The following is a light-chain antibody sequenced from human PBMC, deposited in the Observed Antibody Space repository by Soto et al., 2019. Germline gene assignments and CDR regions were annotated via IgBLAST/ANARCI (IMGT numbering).Light chain of an antibody. Sequence: QSVLTQPASVSGSPGQSIAISRTGTSSDVGNYKYVSWYQQHPGKAPKLMIYEVSNRPSGVSNRFSGSKSGNTASLTISGLQAEDETDYYCFSYTSSGTYVFGAGTKVNV. CDR1: SSDVGNYKY. CDR3: FSYTSSGTYV. J-gene: IGLJ1*01. V-gene: IGLV2-14*01. CDR2: EVS.